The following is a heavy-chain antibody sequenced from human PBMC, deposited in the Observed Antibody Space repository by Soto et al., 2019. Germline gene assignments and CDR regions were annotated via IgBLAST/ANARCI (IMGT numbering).Heavy chain of an antibody. Sequence: PSETLSLTCTVSGGSISSGDYYWSWIRQPPGKGLEWIGYIYYSGSTYYNPSLKSRVTISVDTSKNQFSLKLSSVTAADTAVYYCASGYYYYYGMDVWGQGTTVTVSS. CDR3: ASGYYYYYGMDV. D-gene: IGHD6-13*01. V-gene: IGHV4-30-4*01. J-gene: IGHJ6*02. CDR1: GGSISSGDYY. CDR2: IYYSGST.